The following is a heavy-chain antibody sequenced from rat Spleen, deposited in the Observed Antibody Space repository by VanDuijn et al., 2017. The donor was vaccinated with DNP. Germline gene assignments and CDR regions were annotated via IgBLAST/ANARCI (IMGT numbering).Heavy chain of an antibody. CDR2: ITNDGYNT. CDR1: GFTFSDHN. V-gene: IGHV5-7*01. Sequence: EVQLVESGGGLVQPGRSLKLSCAASGFTFSDHNMAWVRQAPKKSLEWVATITNDGYNTYYRDSMKGRFTISRDNAKSTLYLQMDSLRSEDTATYYCVGRPPPTRGPFDYWGQGVTVTVSS. D-gene: IGHD1-4*01. J-gene: IGHJ2*01. CDR3: VGRPPPTRGPFDY.